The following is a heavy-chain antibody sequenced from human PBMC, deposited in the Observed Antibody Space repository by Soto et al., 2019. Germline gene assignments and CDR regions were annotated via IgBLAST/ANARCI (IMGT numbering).Heavy chain of an antibody. Sequence: SETLSLTCTASGGSISSGGYYWSWIRQHPGKGLEWIGYIYYSGSTYYNPSLKSRVTISVDTSKNQFSPKLSSVTAADTAVYYCARRDLYYYGMDVWGQGTTVTVSS. V-gene: IGHV4-31*03. CDR3: ARRDLYYYGMDV. CDR2: IYYSGST. J-gene: IGHJ6*02. CDR1: GGSISSGGYY.